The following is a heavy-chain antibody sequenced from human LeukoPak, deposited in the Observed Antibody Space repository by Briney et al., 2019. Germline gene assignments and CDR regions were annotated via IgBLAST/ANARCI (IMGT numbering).Heavy chain of an antibody. Sequence: SETLSLTCTVSGGSVSSGSYYWSWIRQPPGEGLEWIGYIYYSGSTNYNPSLKSRVTISVDTSKNQFSLKLSSVTAADTAVYYCARVGRSSWFLDYWGQGTLVTVSS. J-gene: IGHJ4*02. CDR3: ARVGRSSWFLDY. D-gene: IGHD6-13*01. CDR1: GGSVSSGSYY. CDR2: IYYSGST. V-gene: IGHV4-61*01.